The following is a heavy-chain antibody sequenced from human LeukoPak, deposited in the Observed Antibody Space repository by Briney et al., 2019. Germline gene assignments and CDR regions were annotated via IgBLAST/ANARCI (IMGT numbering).Heavy chain of an antibody. Sequence: ASVKVSCRASGYTFTSYGISWVRQAPGQGLEWMGWISAYNGNTNYAQKLQGRVTMTTDTSTSTAYMELRSLRSDDTAVYYCARSAAARRPYDYWGQGTLVTVSS. D-gene: IGHD1-1*01. CDR1: GYTFTSYG. CDR3: ARSAAARRPYDY. V-gene: IGHV1-18*01. J-gene: IGHJ4*02. CDR2: ISAYNGNT.